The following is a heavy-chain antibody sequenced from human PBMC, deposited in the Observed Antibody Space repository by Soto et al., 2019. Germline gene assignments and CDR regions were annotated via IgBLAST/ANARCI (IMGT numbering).Heavy chain of an antibody. D-gene: IGHD1-1*01. CDR3: AKESLKTTGKGPLDF. CDR1: GFPFSTYA. Sequence: GGSLGLSCTASGFPFSTYALSLVRQAPGKGLEWVSSISGSGGSTYYADSVKGRVTISRDNSKNTMYLQMSRLRAEDTAVYYCAKESLKTTGKGPLDFWGQGAXVAVSS. V-gene: IGHV3-23*01. CDR2: ISGSGGST. J-gene: IGHJ4*02.